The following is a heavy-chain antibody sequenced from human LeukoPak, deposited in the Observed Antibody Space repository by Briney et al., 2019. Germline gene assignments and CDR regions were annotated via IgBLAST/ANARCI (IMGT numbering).Heavy chain of an antibody. V-gene: IGHV4-4*07. CDR1: GGSISSYY. J-gene: IGHJ4*02. D-gene: IGHD1-26*01. CDR2: IYTSGST. CDR3: ARHREIGELLRYDFDY. Sequence: PSKTLSLTCTVSGGSISSYYWSWIRQPAGKGLEWIGRIYTSGSTNYNPSLKSRVTMSVDTSKNQCSLKLRSVTVADTAVYYCARHREIGELLRYDFDYWGQGTLVTVSS.